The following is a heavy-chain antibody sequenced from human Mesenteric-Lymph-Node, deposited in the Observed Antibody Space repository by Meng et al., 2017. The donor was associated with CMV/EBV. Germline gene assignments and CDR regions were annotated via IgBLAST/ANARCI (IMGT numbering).Heavy chain of an antibody. D-gene: IGHD6-6*01. CDR2: INPNSGGT. J-gene: IGHJ4*02. CDR1: GYTFTSYD. V-gene: IGHV1-2*02. Sequence: ASVKVSCKASGYTFTSYDINWVRQAPGQGLEWMGWINPNSGGTNYAQKFQGRVTMTRDTSISTAYMELSRLRSDDTAVYYCARAWQLADYFDYWGQGTLVTVSS. CDR3: ARAWQLADYFDY.